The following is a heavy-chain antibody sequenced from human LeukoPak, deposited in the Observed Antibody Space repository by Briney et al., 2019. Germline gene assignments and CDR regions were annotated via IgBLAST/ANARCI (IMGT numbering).Heavy chain of an antibody. J-gene: IGHJ3*02. Sequence: PGRSLRLSCAASGFTFSSYAMHWVRQAPGKGLEWVAVISYDGSNKYYADSVKGRFTISRDNSKNTLYLQMNSLRAGDTAVYYCARLPTTPSFDIWGQGTMVTVSS. CDR1: GFTFSSYA. D-gene: IGHD1-1*01. CDR3: ARLPTTPSFDI. CDR2: ISYDGSNK. V-gene: IGHV3-30-3*01.